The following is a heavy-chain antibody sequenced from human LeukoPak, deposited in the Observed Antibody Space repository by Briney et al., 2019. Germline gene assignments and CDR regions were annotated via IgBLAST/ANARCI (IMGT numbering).Heavy chain of an antibody. J-gene: IGHJ4*02. Sequence: GGSLRLSCAASGFSSYGMHWVRQAPGKGLEWVAVIWYDESNKYYADSVKGRFTISRDNSRNTLCLQMNSLRAEDTAVYYCARDGFSSSWYGRALDYWGQGTLVTVSS. CDR2: IWYDESNK. CDR3: ARDGFSSSWYGRALDY. V-gene: IGHV3-33*01. CDR1: GFSSYG. D-gene: IGHD6-13*01.